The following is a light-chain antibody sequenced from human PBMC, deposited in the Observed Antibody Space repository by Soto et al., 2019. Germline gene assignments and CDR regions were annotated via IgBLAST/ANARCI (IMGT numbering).Light chain of an antibody. Sequence: EVVLTQSPATLSVSPGERATLSCRASQSVGTLLAWYHQKPGQAPRLLIYGASTRASTVADRFSGSGSGTDFPLTISSLQSEDFGVYYCQQYNNWPITFGQGTRLE. CDR2: GAS. CDR3: QQYNNWPIT. J-gene: IGKJ5*01. V-gene: IGKV3-15*01. CDR1: QSVGTL.